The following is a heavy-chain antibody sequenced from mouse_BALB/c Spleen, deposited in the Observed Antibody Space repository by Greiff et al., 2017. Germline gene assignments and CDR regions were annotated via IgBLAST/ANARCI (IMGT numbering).Heavy chain of an antibody. CDR1: GFNIKDYY. J-gene: IGHJ2*01. D-gene: IGHD2-10*02. CDR2: IDPENGDT. CDR3: NAWYGKRRYFDY. Sequence: EVQLQESGAELVRSGASVKLSCTASGFNIKDYYMHWVKQRPEQGLEWIGWIDPENGDTEYAPKFQGKATMTADTSSNTAYLQLSSLTSEDTAVYYCNAWYGKRRYFDYWGQGTTLTVSS. V-gene: IGHV14-4*02.